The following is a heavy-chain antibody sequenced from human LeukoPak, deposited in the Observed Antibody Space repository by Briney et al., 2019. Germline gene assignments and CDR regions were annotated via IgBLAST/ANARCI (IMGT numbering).Heavy chain of an antibody. CDR3: ARDRPGFWHRWFDP. V-gene: IGHV1-8*02. Sequence: ASVKVSCKASGYTFTSYDINWVRQATGQGLEWRGWMNPNSGNTGYAQKFQGRVTMTRDTSISTAYMELSRLRSDDPPVYYCARDRPGFWHRWFDPWGQGTLVTVSS. CDR2: MNPNSGNT. CDR1: GYTFTSYD. J-gene: IGHJ5*02. D-gene: IGHD3-3*01.